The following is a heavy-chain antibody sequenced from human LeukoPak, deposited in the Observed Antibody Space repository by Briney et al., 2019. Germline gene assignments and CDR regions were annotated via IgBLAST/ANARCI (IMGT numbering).Heavy chain of an antibody. CDR1: GYTLTELS. V-gene: IGHV1-24*01. J-gene: IGHJ3*02. Sequence: ASVKVSCKVSGYTLTELSMHWVRQAPGKGLEWMGGFDPEDGETIYAQKFQGRVTMTEDTSTDTAYMEPSSLRSEDTAVYYCATDMVGPYYGSGISAVQQNAFDIWGQGTMVTVSS. CDR3: ATDMVGPYYGSGISAVQQNAFDI. D-gene: IGHD3-10*01. CDR2: FDPEDGET.